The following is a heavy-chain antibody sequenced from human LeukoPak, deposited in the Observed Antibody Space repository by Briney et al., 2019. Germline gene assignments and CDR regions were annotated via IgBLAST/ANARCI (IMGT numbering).Heavy chain of an antibody. Sequence: GGSLRLSCAASGVMFPSYWMTWVRQAPGKGLEWVANVKQDGSEKYYVDSVKGRFTISRDNAKNSVYLQMNSLRAEDTAVYYCARDPWYYYDRSGYPLDNWGQGTLVTVSS. J-gene: IGHJ4*02. CDR2: VKQDGSEK. CDR1: GVMFPSYW. D-gene: IGHD3-22*01. CDR3: ARDPWYYYDRSGYPLDN. V-gene: IGHV3-7*04.